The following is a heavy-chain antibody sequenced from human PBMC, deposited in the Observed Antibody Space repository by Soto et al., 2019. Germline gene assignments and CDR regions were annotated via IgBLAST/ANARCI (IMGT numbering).Heavy chain of an antibody. CDR2: IYNSGNT. CDR3: ASGLSGDKVDQ. CDR1: GGSISDGAYY. Sequence: QVQLQESGPGLVKPSQTLSLTCTVSGGSISDGAYYWSWIRQPPGKGLEWIGHIYNSGNTYNNPSHKSRLTISVATSKNPFSLNLNSVTAADTAVYYCASGLSGDKVDQWGQGTLVTVSS. J-gene: IGHJ4*02. V-gene: IGHV4-30-4*01. D-gene: IGHD2-21*01.